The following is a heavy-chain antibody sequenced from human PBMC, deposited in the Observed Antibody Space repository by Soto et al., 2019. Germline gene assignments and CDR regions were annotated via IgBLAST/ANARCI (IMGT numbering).Heavy chain of an antibody. V-gene: IGHV4-30-4*01. CDR3: AREGAAYSSYYYGMDV. Sequence: SETLSLTGTVSGGSISSADSYCSWIRQSPGKGLEWIGYIYYSGSAYYNPSLESRVTISVDTSKNQFSLKLNSVTAADTAVYYCAREGAAYSSYYYGMDVWGQGTTVTVSS. CDR1: GGSISSADSY. CDR2: IYYSGSA. J-gene: IGHJ6*02. D-gene: IGHD3-16*01.